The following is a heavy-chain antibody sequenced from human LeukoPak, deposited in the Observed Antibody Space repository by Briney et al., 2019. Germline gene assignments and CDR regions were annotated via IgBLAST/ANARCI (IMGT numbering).Heavy chain of an antibody. V-gene: IGHV1-8*01. CDR3: ARGTQLSPYYYDSSGYNY. CDR2: MNPNSGNT. CDR1: GYTFTSYD. Sequence: ASVKVSCKASGYTFTSYDINWVRQATGQGLEWMGWMNPNSGNTGYAQKFQGRVTMTRNTSISTAYMELSSLRSEDTAVHYCARGTQLSPYYYDSSGYNYWGQGTLVTVSS. D-gene: IGHD3-22*01. J-gene: IGHJ4*02.